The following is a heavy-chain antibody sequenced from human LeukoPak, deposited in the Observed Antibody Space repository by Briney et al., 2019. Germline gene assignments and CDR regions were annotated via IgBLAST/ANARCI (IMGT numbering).Heavy chain of an antibody. CDR2: IKTDGSQI. V-gene: IGHV3-7*01. J-gene: IGHJ4*02. D-gene: IGHD6-6*01. Sequence: GGSLRLSCVAPGFTFSSYWMTWVRQAPGKGLEWVANIKTDGSQIYYVDSVKGRFTISRDNAKNSLYLQMDSLRAEDTAVYYCARGPFTSSSGTFAWWGQGTLVTVSS. CDR1: GFTFSSYW. CDR3: ARGPFTSSSGTFAW.